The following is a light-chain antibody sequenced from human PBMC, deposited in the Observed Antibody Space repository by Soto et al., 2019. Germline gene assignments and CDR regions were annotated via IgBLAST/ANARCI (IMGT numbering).Light chain of an antibody. V-gene: IGKV1-5*03. Sequence: EIQMTQSPSTLSGSVGDRVTITCRASQTISSWLAWYQQKPGKAPKLLIYKAYTLKSGVQSRFSGSGSGTEFTLTISSLQPDDFATYYCQHYNSYSEAFGKGTKVDIK. J-gene: IGKJ1*01. CDR2: KAY. CDR1: QTISSW. CDR3: QHYNSYSEA.